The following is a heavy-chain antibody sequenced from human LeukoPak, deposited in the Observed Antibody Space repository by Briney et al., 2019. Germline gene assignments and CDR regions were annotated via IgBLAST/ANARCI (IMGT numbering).Heavy chain of an antibody. CDR3: SKDGTYYEILTGGYFDY. D-gene: IGHD3-9*01. CDR1: GFTFSSYG. V-gene: IGHV3-30*18. J-gene: IGHJ4*02. CDR2: ISYDGSNK. Sequence: PGRSLRLSCAASGFTFSSYGMHWVRQAPGKGLEWVAVISYDGSNKYYADSVKGRFTISRDNSKNTLYLQMNSLRAADTAVYYCSKDGTYYEILTGGYFDYWGQGTLVTVSS.